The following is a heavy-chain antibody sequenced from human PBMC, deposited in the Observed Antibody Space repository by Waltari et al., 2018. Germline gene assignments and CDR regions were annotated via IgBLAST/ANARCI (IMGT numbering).Heavy chain of an antibody. Sequence: EVQLVQSGAEVKKPGESLKISCKGSGYSFTSYWIGWVRQMPGKGLEWMGIIYPGDSDTRYSPSFQGQVTISADKSISTAYLQWSSLKASDTAMYYCAARYYYDSSGYPNAFDIWGQGTMVTVSS. V-gene: IGHV5-51*03. CDR3: AARYYYDSSGYPNAFDI. CDR2: IYPGDSDT. CDR1: GYSFTSYW. D-gene: IGHD3-22*01. J-gene: IGHJ3*02.